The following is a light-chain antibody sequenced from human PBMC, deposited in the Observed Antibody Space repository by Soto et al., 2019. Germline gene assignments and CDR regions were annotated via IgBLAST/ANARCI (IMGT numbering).Light chain of an antibody. J-gene: IGLJ1*01. CDR1: SSNIGGNS. CDR2: DDN. V-gene: IGLV1-51*01. CDR3: GSWDSSLSDYV. Sequence: QSVLTQPPSVSAAPGQKVTISCSGSSSNIGGNSVSWYQQLPGTAPKLLIYDDNKRPSGIPDRFSGSKSGTSATLGITGFQTGDEADYYCGSWDSSLSDYVFGNGTKVTVL.